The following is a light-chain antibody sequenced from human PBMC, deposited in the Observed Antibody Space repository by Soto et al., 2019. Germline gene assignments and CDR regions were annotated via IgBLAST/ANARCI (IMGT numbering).Light chain of an antibody. J-gene: IGKJ1*01. CDR3: QQYNSYSGT. CDR2: DAS. CDR1: QSISSW. V-gene: IGKV1-5*01. Sequence: EIQMTQSPSTLSASVGDRFTITCVAIQSISSWLAWYQQKPGKSPKLLIYDASSLESGVPSRFSGSGSGTEFTLTISSLQPDDFATYYCQQYNSYSGTFGQGTKVDIK.